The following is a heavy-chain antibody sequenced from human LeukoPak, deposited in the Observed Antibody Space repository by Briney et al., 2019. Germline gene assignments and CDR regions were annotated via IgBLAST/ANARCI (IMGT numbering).Heavy chain of an antibody. D-gene: IGHD3-3*01. J-gene: IGHJ4*02. V-gene: IGHV4-39*01. Sequence: SETLSLTCTVSGGSISSSSYYWGWIRQPPGKGLEWIGSIYYSGSTYYNPSLKSRVTISVDTSKNQFSLKLSSVTAADTAVYYCARQTTYYDFWSGPYYFDYWGQGTLVTVSS. CDR3: ARQTTYYDFWSGPYYFDY. CDR2: IYYSGST. CDR1: GGSISSSSYY.